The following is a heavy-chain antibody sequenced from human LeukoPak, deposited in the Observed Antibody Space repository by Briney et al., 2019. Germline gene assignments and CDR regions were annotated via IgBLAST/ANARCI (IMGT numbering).Heavy chain of an antibody. Sequence: ASVKVSCKASGYTFSIYGFSWVRQAPGQGLEWMGWISVYNGNTNYAQKFQGRVTMTTDTSTSTAHMELRSLRSDDTAVYYCARQGYSGHSRGGADTWGQGTLFT. CDR1: GYTFSIYG. CDR3: ARQGYSGHSRGGADT. CDR2: ISVYNGNT. V-gene: IGHV1-18*01. D-gene: IGHD4-23*01. J-gene: IGHJ5*02.